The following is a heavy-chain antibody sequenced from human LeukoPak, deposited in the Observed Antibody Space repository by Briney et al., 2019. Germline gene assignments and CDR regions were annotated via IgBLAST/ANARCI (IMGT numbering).Heavy chain of an antibody. Sequence: GESLKISCKDFGSGFSTYWIAWVRQKPGKGLEWMGIIYPGDSDTRYSPSFQGQVTISADKSINTAYLQWSSLKASDTAVYYCARRSQNGIYVDSWGQGTLVTVSS. D-gene: IGHD1-26*01. J-gene: IGHJ4*02. V-gene: IGHV5-51*01. CDR3: ARRSQNGIYVDS. CDR2: IYPGDSDT. CDR1: GSGFSTYW.